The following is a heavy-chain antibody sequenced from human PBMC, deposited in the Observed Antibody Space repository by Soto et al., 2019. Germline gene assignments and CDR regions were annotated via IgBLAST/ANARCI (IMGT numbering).Heavy chain of an antibody. CDR1: GYTFTSYG. D-gene: IGHD2-15*01. CDR2: ISAYNGNT. J-gene: IGHJ5*02. V-gene: IGHV1-18*04. Sequence: QVQLVQSGAEVKKPGASVKVSCKASGYTFTSYGISWVRQAPGQGLEWMGWISAYNGNTNYAQKLQGRVTMTTDTSTSTAYMELRSLRSDDTAVYYCARVGIVVVVAATPDWFDPWGQGTLVTVSS. CDR3: ARVGIVVVVAATPDWFDP.